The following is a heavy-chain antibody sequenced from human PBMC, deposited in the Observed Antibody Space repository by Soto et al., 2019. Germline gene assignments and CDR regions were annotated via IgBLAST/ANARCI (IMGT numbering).Heavy chain of an antibody. CDR1: GGSISSSSYY. J-gene: IGHJ3*02. V-gene: IGHV4-39*01. CDR3: ARLGLTVTTRRDAFDI. CDR2: IYYSGST. D-gene: IGHD4-17*01. Sequence: QLQLQESGPGLVKPSETLSLTCTVSGGSISSSSYYWGWIRQPPGKGLEWIGSIYYSGSTYYNPSLKSRVTISVDTSKDQFSLKLSSVTAADTAVYYCARLGLTVTTRRDAFDIWGQGTMVTVSS.